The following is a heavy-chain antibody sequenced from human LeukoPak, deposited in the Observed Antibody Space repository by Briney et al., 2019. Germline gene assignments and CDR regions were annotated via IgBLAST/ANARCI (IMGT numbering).Heavy chain of an antibody. V-gene: IGHV6-1*01. Sequence: SQTLSLTCAISGDSVSSNSAAWNWIRQSPSRGLEWLGRTYYRSKWYNDYAVSVKSRITINPDTSKNQFSLQLNSVTPEVTAVYFCARAYNWNYPYYFDYWGQGTLVTVSS. J-gene: IGHJ4*02. CDR3: ARAYNWNYPYYFDY. CDR2: TYYRSKWYN. CDR1: GDSVSSNSAA. D-gene: IGHD1-7*01.